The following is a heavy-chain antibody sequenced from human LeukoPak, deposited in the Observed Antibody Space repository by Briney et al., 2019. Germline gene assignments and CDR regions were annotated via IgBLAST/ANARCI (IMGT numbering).Heavy chain of an antibody. D-gene: IGHD3-16*02. CDR3: VTHEVTIITRSTFDY. J-gene: IGHJ4*02. CDR1: GFTFRNYA. Sequence: GGSLRLSCAASGFTFRNYAISWVRQAPGKGLEWVSTISGYDSRTNYADSVKGRFTISRDNSKNTLYLQMNSLRAEDTAVYYCVTHEVTIITRSTFDYWGQGTLVTVSS. CDR2: ISGYDSRT. V-gene: IGHV3-23*01.